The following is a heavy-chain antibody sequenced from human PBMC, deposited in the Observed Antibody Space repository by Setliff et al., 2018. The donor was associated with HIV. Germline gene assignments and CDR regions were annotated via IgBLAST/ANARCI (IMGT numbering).Heavy chain of an antibody. Sequence: ASVKVSCKASGYTFTSYAMHWVRQAPGQRLQWMGWINVGSGDTKFSQKFQGRVTITRDTSASTAYMELSSLRSEDTAVYYCVRDHGNGRAYNFWSGYYSFDYWGQGTLVTVSS. J-gene: IGHJ4*02. CDR3: VRDHGNGRAYNFWSGYYSFDY. CDR1: GYTFTSYA. V-gene: IGHV1-3*01. CDR2: INVGSGDT. D-gene: IGHD3-3*01.